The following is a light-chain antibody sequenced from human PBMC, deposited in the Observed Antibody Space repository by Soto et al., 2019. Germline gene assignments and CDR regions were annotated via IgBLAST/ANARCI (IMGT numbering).Light chain of an antibody. J-gene: IGKJ5*01. Sequence: EIVLTQSPGTLSLSPGERATLSCRASQSVSSSYLAWYQQKPGQAPRLLIYGASNRASGIPDRISGSGSGIDFTLTISRLEPEDFAVYSCQQYGSSFGQGTPLEIK. V-gene: IGKV3-20*01. CDR3: QQYGSS. CDR1: QSVSSSY. CDR2: GAS.